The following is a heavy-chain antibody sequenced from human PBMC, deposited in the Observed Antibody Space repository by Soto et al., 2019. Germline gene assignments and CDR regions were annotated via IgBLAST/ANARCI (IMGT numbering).Heavy chain of an antibody. CDR1: GYTFSRYG. J-gene: IGHJ5*02. V-gene: IGHV1-18*01. D-gene: IGHD2-15*01. CDR3: ARTRIVVDSPNWFDP. CDR2: ISAYNGNT. Sequence: ASVKVSCKASGYTFSRYGISWVRQAPGQGLEWMGWISAYNGNTNYAQKLQGRVTMTTDTSTSTAYMELRSLRSDDTAVYYCARTRIVVDSPNWFDPWGQGTLVTVSS.